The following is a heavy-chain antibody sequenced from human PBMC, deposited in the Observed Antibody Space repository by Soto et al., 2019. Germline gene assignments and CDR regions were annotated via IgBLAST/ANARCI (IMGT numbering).Heavy chain of an antibody. CDR2: INPILSMS. D-gene: IGHD3-10*01. V-gene: IGHV1-69*02. CDR1: GDTFAFYS. Sequence: QVQLVQSGAEVKRPGSSVKVSCKASGDTFAFYSINWVRQAPGLGLEWMGRINPILSMSNYAQRFQGRVTMAADTSTSTAYMVLNSLRSEDTAIYYCATSYGSGYRAFDYWGQGALVTVSS. J-gene: IGHJ4*02. CDR3: ATSYGSGYRAFDY.